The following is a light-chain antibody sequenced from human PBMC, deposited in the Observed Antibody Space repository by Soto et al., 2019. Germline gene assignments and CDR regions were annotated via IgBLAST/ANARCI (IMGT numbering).Light chain of an antibody. Sequence: QAVVTQPASVSGSPGQSITISCTGTSSDVGGYNYVSWYQQHPGKAPKLMIYEVSNRPSGVSNRFSGSKSGNTASLTTSGLQAEDEADYYCSSYTSSSTPVVFGGGTKLTVL. CDR1: SSDVGGYNY. V-gene: IGLV2-14*01. CDR3: SSYTSSSTPVV. J-gene: IGLJ2*01. CDR2: EVS.